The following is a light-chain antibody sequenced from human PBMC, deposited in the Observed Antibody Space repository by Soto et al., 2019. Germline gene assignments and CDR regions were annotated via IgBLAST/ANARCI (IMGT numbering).Light chain of an antibody. CDR2: DAS. J-gene: IGKJ2*01. CDR1: QSISNGH. Sequence: EIVLTQSPRTMSLSPGERATLSCRASQSISNGHLAWHQQKPGQAPRLLIYDASTRATGIPDRFSVSGSGTDFTLTISSLEPEDFAVYYCQQFGGAMFTFGQGTKLEI. V-gene: IGKV3-20*01. CDR3: QQFGGAMFT.